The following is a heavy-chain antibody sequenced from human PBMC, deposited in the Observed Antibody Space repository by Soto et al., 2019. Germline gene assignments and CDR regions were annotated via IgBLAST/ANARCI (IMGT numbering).Heavy chain of an antibody. J-gene: IGHJ6*03. CDR3: ARVTGVDNWNLGYYYFYMDV. Sequence: EVQLVESGGDPVKPGGSLRLSCVASGFPFSSYNMNWVRQAPGKGLEWVSSITTGTSYIYYADLVRGRFTTSRDDAKNSLYLQMNSLRAEDTAVYYCARVTGVDNWNLGYYYFYMDVWGKGTTVTVSS. CDR2: ITTGTSYI. D-gene: IGHD1-7*01. V-gene: IGHV3-21*01. CDR1: GFPFSSYN.